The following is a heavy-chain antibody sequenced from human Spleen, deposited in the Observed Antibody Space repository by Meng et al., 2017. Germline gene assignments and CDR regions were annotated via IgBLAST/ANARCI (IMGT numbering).Heavy chain of an antibody. J-gene: IGHJ6*02. D-gene: IGHD3-10*01. Sequence: GSLRLSCAVYGGSFSGYYWSWIRQPPGKGLEWIGEINHSGSTNYNPSLKSRVTISVDTSENQFSLKLSSVTAADTAVYYCARVVRGVIADYYYYGMDVWGQGTTVTVSS. V-gene: IGHV4-34*01. CDR3: ARVVRGVIADYYYYGMDV. CDR2: INHSGST. CDR1: GGSFSGYY.